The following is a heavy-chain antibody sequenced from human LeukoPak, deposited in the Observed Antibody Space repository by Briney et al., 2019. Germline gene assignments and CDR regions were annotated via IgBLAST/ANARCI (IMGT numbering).Heavy chain of an antibody. Sequence: SETLSLTCTVSGGSISSSSYYWGWIRQPPGKGLEWIGEINHSGSTNYNPSLKSRVTMSVDTSKNQFSLKLSSVTAADTAVYYCARGLGTYYYGSGPFDYWGQGTLVTVSS. J-gene: IGHJ4*02. CDR2: INHSGST. D-gene: IGHD3-10*01. CDR1: GGSISSSSYY. V-gene: IGHV4-39*07. CDR3: ARGLGTYYYGSGPFDY.